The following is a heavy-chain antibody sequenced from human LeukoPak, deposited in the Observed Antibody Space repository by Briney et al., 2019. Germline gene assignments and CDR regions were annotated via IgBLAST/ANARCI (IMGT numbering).Heavy chain of an antibody. Sequence: SETLSLTCAVSGYSISSGYYWGWIRQPPGKGLEWIGSIYHSGSTYYNPSLKSRVTISVDTSKNQFSLKLSSVTAADTAVYYCARVVSKRYYYYYMDVWGKGPTVTVSS. CDR3: ARVVSKRYYYYYMDV. CDR1: GYSISSGYY. CDR2: IYHSGST. V-gene: IGHV4-38-2*01. J-gene: IGHJ6*03. D-gene: IGHD2-15*01.